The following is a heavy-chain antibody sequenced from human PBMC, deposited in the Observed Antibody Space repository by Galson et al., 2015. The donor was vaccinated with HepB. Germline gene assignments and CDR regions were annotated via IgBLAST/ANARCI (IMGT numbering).Heavy chain of an antibody. Sequence: CAISGDSVSSNSAAWNWIRQSPSRGLEWLGRIYYRSKWYNDYAVSVKSRITINPDTYKNQFSLQLNSVTPEDTAVYYCARDEGYCSSTSCRGTGHYYYYYMDVWGKGTTVTVSS. J-gene: IGHJ6*03. V-gene: IGHV6-1*01. CDR3: ARDEGYCSSTSCRGTGHYYYYYMDV. CDR2: IYYRSKWYN. D-gene: IGHD2-2*01. CDR1: GDSVSSNSAA.